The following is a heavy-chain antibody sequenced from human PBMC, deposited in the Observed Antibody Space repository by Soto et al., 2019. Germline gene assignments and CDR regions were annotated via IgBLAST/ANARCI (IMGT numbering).Heavy chain of an antibody. CDR1: GGSVSSGDYF. D-gene: IGHD3-10*01. Sequence: SETLSLTCTVSGGSVSSGDYFWSWLRQSPGKRLEWIAYIYYSGSTNYNPSLKSRATISVDTSKSQVSLTLTSMTAADAALYYCARSPNYYYYGFDVWGQGTAVTAP. V-gene: IGHV4-61*08. CDR2: IYYSGST. CDR3: ARSPNYYYYGFDV. J-gene: IGHJ6*02.